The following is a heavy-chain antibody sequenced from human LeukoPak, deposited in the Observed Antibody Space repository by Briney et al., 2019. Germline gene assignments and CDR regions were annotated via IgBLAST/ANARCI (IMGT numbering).Heavy chain of an antibody. J-gene: IGHJ3*01. CDR1: RFTFSDYY. Sequence: PGGSLRLSCVASRFTFSDYYMSWIRQAPGKGLEWVSYISSSGLTKYYSDSVKGRFTISRDNAENSLYLQMNSLRAEDTAVYYCAREGRYDISTGYPDSFDVWGLGTMVTVS. CDR3: AREGRYDISTGYPDSFDV. D-gene: IGHD3-9*01. CDR2: ISSSGLTK. V-gene: IGHV3-11*04.